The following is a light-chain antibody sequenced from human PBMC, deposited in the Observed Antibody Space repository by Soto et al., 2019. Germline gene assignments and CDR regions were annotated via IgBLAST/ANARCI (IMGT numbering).Light chain of an antibody. J-gene: IGKJ4*01. V-gene: IGKV1-39*01. CDR2: GTS. CDR3: QQSFSNYLT. CDR1: QNIRGF. Sequence: DIVMTQSPFALSASVGDRVTITCRASQNIRGFLHWYQQKPGKAPKLLIYGTSNLESGVPSRFGGSGSGTDFTLTISGLQLEDFATYYCQQSFSNYLTFGGGTKVEI.